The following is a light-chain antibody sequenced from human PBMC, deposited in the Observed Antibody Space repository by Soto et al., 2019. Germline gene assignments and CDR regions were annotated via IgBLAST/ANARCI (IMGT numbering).Light chain of an antibody. CDR3: QPYIRYYT. CDR2: DVS. Sequence: DIQMTQSPSTLSASVGDRVTITCRASQSISSWLAWYQQKPRKAPKLLFYDVSSLESGVPSRFSGSGSATEFTLTLSSMPPDDVATKHCQPYIRYYTFGQWNKLEIK. CDR1: QSISSW. J-gene: IGKJ2*01. V-gene: IGKV1-5*01.